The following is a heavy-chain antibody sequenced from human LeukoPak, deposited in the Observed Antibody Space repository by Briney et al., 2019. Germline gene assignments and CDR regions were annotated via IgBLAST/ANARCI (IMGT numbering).Heavy chain of an antibody. V-gene: IGHV3-21*01. CDR3: ARDQRTGDAATGMGV. D-gene: IGHD2-15*01. Sequence: GGSLRLSCAASGFTFSSYWMSWVRQAPGKGLEWVSSISSSSSYIYYADSVKGRFTISRDNAKNSLYLQMNSLRAEDTAVYYCARDQRTGDAATGMGVWGQGTTVTVSS. CDR2: ISSSSSYI. CDR1: GFTFSSYW. J-gene: IGHJ6*02.